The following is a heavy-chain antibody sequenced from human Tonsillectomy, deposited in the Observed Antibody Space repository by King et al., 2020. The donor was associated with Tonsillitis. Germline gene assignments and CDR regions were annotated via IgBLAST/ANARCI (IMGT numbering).Heavy chain of an antibody. D-gene: IGHD3-22*01. J-gene: IGHJ4*02. V-gene: IGHV3-66*01. CDR3: ARDRYYDSSGYLQADY. CDR1: GFTVSSNY. Sequence: DVQLVESGGGLVQPGGSLRLSCAASGFTVSSNYMSWVRQAPGKGLEWVSVIYSSGSPYYADSVMGRFTISRDNSKNTMYLQMNSLRAVDTAVYYCARDRYYDSSGYLQADYWGQGTLVTVSS. CDR2: IYSSGSP.